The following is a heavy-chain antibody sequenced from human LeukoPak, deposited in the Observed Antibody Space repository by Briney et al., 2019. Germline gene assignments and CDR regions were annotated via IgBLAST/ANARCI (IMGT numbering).Heavy chain of an antibody. CDR1: GYSFTSYW. D-gene: IGHD1-14*01. V-gene: IGHV5-51*01. Sequence: GESLKISCKGSGYSFTSYWIGWVRQMPGKGLEWMGIIHPGDSDTRYSPSFQGQVTLSADKSVGTAYLQWSSLKASDTAIYYCARLNQGNAFDMWGQGTMVTVSS. J-gene: IGHJ3*02. CDR3: ARLNQGNAFDM. CDR2: IHPGDSDT.